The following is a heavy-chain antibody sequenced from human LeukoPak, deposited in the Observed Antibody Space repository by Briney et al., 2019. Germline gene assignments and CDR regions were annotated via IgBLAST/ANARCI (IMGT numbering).Heavy chain of an antibody. V-gene: IGHV3-48*04. CDR3: ARGDPHADL. Sequence: GGSLRLSCVASGFTFSSYSMNWVRQAPGKGLEWIADITISGHTKNYADSVKGRFTISRDSARTSLYLQMNSLRVEDTGVYFCARGDPHADLWGQGTLVTVSS. J-gene: IGHJ5*02. CDR2: ITISGHTK. CDR1: GFTFSSYS.